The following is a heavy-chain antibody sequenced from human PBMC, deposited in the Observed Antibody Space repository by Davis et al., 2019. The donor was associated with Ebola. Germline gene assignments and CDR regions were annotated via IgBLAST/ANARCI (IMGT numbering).Heavy chain of an antibody. D-gene: IGHD4-17*01. V-gene: IGHV3-21*01. CDR1: GFTFSSYW. J-gene: IGHJ5*02. CDR2: ITSTSNNI. Sequence: GGSLRLSCAASGFTFSSYWMHWVRQAPGKGLVWVSSITSTSNNIYYADSVEGRFTISRDNAKNSLYLQMNSLRDEDTAVYYCVRGTSTVKTAKGWFDPWGQGTLVTVSS. CDR3: VRGTSTVKTAKGWFDP.